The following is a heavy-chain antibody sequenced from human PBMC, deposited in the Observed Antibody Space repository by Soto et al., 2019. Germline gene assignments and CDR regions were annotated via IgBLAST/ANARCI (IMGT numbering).Heavy chain of an antibody. CDR3: AKSLVFVDHAYMDV. D-gene: IGHD2-21*01. CDR2: SIPIQGRA. V-gene: IGHV1-69*02. Sequence: QVQLVQSGAEVRKPGSSVKVSCEASGGSFISYIFTWVRQAPGQGYEWMGRSIPIQGRADYALKFQDRVTITADRYTQTVYMELRSLRPEDTALYYCAKSLVFVDHAYMDVWGKGTTVTVSS. J-gene: IGHJ6*03. CDR1: GGSFISYI.